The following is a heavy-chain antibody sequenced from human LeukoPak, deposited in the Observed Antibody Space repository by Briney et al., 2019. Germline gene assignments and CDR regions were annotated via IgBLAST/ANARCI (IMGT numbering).Heavy chain of an antibody. CDR2: IGTAGEI. J-gene: IGHJ2*01. V-gene: IGHV3-13*01. CDR1: GFIFSTYW. Sequence: GGSLRLSCAASGFIFSTYWMHWVRQATGKGLEWVSGIGTAGEIYYPGSVKGRFTISRENAKNSLYLQMNSLRAGDTAVYYCARAAYSSTWYSRYFDLWGRGTLVTVSS. CDR3: ARAAYSSTWYSRYFDL. D-gene: IGHD6-13*01.